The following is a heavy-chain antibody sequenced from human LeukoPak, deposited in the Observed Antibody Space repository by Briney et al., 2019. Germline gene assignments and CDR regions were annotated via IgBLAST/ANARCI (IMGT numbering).Heavy chain of an antibody. D-gene: IGHD2-15*01. Sequence: ASVKVSCKVSGYTLTELSMHWVRQAPGQGLEWMGGFDPEVGKTIYAQKFQGRVTMTEDTSTDTAYMELSSLRSEDTAVYYCATRYCSGGSCPNYYYYYINVWGKGTTVTISS. V-gene: IGHV1-24*01. CDR2: FDPEVGKT. CDR1: GYTLTELS. J-gene: IGHJ6*03. CDR3: ATRYCSGGSCPNYYYYYINV.